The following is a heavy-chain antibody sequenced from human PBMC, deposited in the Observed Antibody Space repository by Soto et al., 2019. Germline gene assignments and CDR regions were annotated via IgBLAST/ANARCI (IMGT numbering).Heavy chain of an antibody. CDR3: ARDRIAMIVPPGDYYYGMDV. CDR2: IYYRGST. J-gene: IGHJ6*02. CDR1: GGSISSGGYY. V-gene: IGHV4-31*03. D-gene: IGHD3-22*01. Sequence: SETLSLTCTVSGGSISSGGYYWTWIRQHPGKGLEWIGSIYYRGSTYYNPSLKSRVTISVDTSKNQFSLKLSSVTAADTAVYYCARDRIAMIVPPGDYYYGMDVWGQGTTVTVSS.